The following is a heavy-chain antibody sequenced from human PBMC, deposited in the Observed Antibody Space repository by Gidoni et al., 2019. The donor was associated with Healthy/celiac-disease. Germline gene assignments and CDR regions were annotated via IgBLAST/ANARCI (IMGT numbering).Heavy chain of an antibody. J-gene: IGHJ4*02. D-gene: IGHD3-22*01. CDR1: GGSISSYY. Sequence: QVQLQESGPGLVKPSETLSLTCTVSGGSISSYYWSWIRQPPGKGLEWIGYIYYSGSTNYNPSLKSRVTISVDTSKNQFSLKLSSVTAADTAVYYCARSRGDSSGLAFDYWGQGTLVTVSS. CDR3: ARSRGDSSGLAFDY. V-gene: IGHV4-59*01. CDR2: IYYSGST.